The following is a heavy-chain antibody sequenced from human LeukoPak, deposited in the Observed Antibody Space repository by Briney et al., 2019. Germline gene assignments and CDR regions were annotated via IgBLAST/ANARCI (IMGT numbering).Heavy chain of an antibody. CDR1: GDSVSSNSAT. J-gene: IGHJ4*02. V-gene: IGHV6-1*01. CDR3: AGTGSYFRY. Sequence: SQTLSPTCAISGDSVSSNSATWNWIRQSPSRGLEWLGRTYYRSKWYFDYGMSVKSRITINPDTSKNQFSLQLHSVTPDDTAVYFCAGTGSYFRYWDQGTLVTVSS. CDR2: TYYRSKWYF. D-gene: IGHD1-26*01.